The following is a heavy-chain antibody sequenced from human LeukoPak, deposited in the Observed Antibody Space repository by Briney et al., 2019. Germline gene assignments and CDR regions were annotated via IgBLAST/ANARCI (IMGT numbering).Heavy chain of an antibody. D-gene: IGHD6-13*01. J-gene: IGHJ6*02. CDR2: ISSSSSYI. CDR1: GFTFSSYS. CDR3: ARAPSSSWYRRRLLGGMDV. Sequence: GGSLRLSCAASGFTFSSYSMNWVRQAPGKGLEWVSSISSSSSYIYYADSVKGRFTISRDNAKNSLYLQMNSLRAEDTAVYYCARAPSSSWYRRRLLGGMDVWGQGTTVTVSS. V-gene: IGHV3-21*04.